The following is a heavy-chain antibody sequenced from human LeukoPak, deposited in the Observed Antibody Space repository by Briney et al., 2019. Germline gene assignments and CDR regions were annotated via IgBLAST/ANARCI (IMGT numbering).Heavy chain of an antibody. Sequence: GGSLRLSCAASGFTFSSYAMTWVRQAPGKGLEWVSTIHGSDGDTHYADSVKGRFAISRDNSRNTLYLQMNSLRAEDTAVYYCARTIVVPAAILDYYMDVWGKGTTVTVSS. J-gene: IGHJ6*03. V-gene: IGHV3-23*01. CDR2: IHGSDGDT. CDR3: ARTIVVPAAILDYYMDV. CDR1: GFTFSSYA. D-gene: IGHD2-2*02.